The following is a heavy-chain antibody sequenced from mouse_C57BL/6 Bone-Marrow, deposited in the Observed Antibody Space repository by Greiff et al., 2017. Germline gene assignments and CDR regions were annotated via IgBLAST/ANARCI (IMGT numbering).Heavy chain of an antibody. CDR3: ARGGNYGGYDFDY. D-gene: IGHD2-1*01. CDR2: FHPYNDDT. CDR1: GYTFTTYP. J-gene: IGHJ2*01. Sequence: VKLQESGAELVKPGASVKMSCKASGYTFTTYPIEWMKQNHGKSLEWIGNFHPYNDDTKYNEKFKGKATLTVEKSSSTVYLERSRLTSDSSAVYYGARGGNYGGYDFDYWGQGTTLTVSS. V-gene: IGHV1-47*01.